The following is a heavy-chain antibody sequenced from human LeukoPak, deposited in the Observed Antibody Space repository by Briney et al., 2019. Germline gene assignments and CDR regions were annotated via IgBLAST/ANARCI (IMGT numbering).Heavy chain of an antibody. CDR1: GGTISSGDSY. D-gene: IGHD1-26*01. CDR3: AREPRIVGAITGY. J-gene: IGHJ4*02. V-gene: IGHV4-30-4*01. CDR2: IYYSGST. Sequence: PSQTLSLTCTVSGGTISSGDSYWSWIRQPPGKGLEWIGYIYYSGSTYYNPSLKSRVTISVDTAKNQFSLKLSSVTAADTAVYYCAREPRIVGAITGYWGQGTLVTVSS.